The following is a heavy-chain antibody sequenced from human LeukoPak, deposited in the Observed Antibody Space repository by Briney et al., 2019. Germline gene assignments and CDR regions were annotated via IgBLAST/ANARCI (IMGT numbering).Heavy chain of an antibody. V-gene: IGHV3-48*03. CDR3: ARDYYGSGSYPNWFDP. Sequence: GGSLRLSCAASGFTFSSYEMNWVRQAPGKGLEWVSYISSSGSTIYYADSVKGRFTIPRDNAKNSLYLQMNSLRAEDTAVYYCARDYYGSGSYPNWFDPWGQGTLVTVSS. CDR2: ISSSGSTI. D-gene: IGHD3-10*01. J-gene: IGHJ5*02. CDR1: GFTFSSYE.